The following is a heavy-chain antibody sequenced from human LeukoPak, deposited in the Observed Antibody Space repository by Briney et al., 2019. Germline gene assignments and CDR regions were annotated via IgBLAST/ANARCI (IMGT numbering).Heavy chain of an antibody. CDR1: GFTFSSFA. CDR2: ISYDGSNK. V-gene: IGHV3-30-3*01. CDR3: AKDMCSSTSCSRRAFDI. J-gene: IGHJ3*02. D-gene: IGHD2-2*01. Sequence: PGGSLRLSCAASGFTFSSFAMHWVRQAPGKGLEWMAVISYDGSNKYYADSVKGRFTISRDNSENTLYLQMSSLRAEDTAVFYCAKDMCSSTSCSRRAFDIWGQGTMVTVSS.